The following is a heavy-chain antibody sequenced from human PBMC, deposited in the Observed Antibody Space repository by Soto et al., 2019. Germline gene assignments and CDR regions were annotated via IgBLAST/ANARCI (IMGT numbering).Heavy chain of an antibody. V-gene: IGHV4-59*01. CDR2: TYYSGST. CDR3: ARVRGTAGKRYFDY. D-gene: IGHD6-13*01. Sequence: LTCTVSGGSMIAYYWNWMRQPPGKGLQWIGYTYYSGSTTYNPSLKSRVTISVDSSKNQFSLKLDSVTPADTAVYYCARVRGTAGKRYFDYWGPGTLVTVSS. J-gene: IGHJ4*02. CDR1: GGSMIAYY.